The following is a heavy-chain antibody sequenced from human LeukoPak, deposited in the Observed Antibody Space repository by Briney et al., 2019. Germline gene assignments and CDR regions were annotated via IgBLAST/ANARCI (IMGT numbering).Heavy chain of an antibody. CDR2: INPSGGST. V-gene: IGHV1-46*01. CDR1: GYTFTSYY. CDR3: ARDLPDPYLGIGIPDDY. Sequence: GASVKVSCKASGYTFTSYYMHWVRQAPGQGLEWMGIINPSGGSTSYAQKFQGRVTMTRDTSTSTVYMELSSLRSEDTAVYYCARDLPDPYLGIGIPDDYWGQGTLVTVSS. D-gene: IGHD7-27*01. J-gene: IGHJ4*02.